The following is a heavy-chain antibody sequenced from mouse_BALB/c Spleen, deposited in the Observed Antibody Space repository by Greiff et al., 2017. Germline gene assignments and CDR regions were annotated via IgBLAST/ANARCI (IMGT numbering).Heavy chain of an antibody. D-gene: IGHD3-1*01. CDR1: GFTFSDYY. CDR3: ARDRGTWFAY. Sequence: EVMLVESGGGLVKPGGSLKLSCAASGFTFSDYYMYWVRQTPEKRLEWVATISDGGSYTYYPDSVKGRFTISRDNAKNNLYLQMSSLKSEDTAMYYCARDRGTWFAYWGQGTLVTVSA. CDR2: ISDGGSYT. J-gene: IGHJ3*01. V-gene: IGHV5-4*02.